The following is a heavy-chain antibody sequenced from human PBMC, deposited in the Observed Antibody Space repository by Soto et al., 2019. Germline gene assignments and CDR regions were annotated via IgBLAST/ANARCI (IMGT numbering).Heavy chain of an antibody. CDR2: ISGSGGTT. Sequence: EVQLLEAGGGLVQPGRSLRLSCAASGFTFSNYVMSWVRQAAGQGLDWVSAISGSGGTTYYADSVKGRFTISRDNSKNTLFLQMNSLRAEDAAVYYCAKFFVETGSNSGWPWSFHYWGQGTLVTVSS. J-gene: IGHJ4*02. CDR1: GFTFSNYV. V-gene: IGHV3-23*01. CDR3: AKFFVETGSNSGWPWSFHY. D-gene: IGHD6-25*01.